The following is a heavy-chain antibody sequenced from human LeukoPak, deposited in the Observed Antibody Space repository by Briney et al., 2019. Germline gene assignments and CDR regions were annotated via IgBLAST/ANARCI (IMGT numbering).Heavy chain of an antibody. D-gene: IGHD5-24*01. CDR1: GFTFSSYW. CDR3: VRDNAYTFDY. J-gene: IGHJ4*01. CDR2: INTNGDSA. Sequence: GGSLRLSCAASGFTFSSYWMSRVRQVPGKGLVWVAHINTNGDSANYADSVKGRFTISRDNAKSTLSLQMNSLRAEDTAIYYCVRDNAYTFDYWGQGTLVTVSS. V-gene: IGHV3-74*01.